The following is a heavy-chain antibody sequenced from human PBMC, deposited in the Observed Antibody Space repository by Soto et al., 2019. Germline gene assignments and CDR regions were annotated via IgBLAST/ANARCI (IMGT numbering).Heavy chain of an antibody. CDR2: IYYSGTT. V-gene: IGHV4-28*01. CDR3: AGRGIQGTIDY. CDR1: GYSISSSNW. Sequence: QVQLQQSGPGLVKPSDTLSLTCAVSGYSISSSNWWGWIRQPPGKGLEWIGYIYYSGTTSYNPSLKRRVTKQVDTTKNQFSLNMTSVTAVDTAVDYCAGRGIQGTIDYWGKGTLGTVSS. J-gene: IGHJ4*02. D-gene: IGHD2-8*01.